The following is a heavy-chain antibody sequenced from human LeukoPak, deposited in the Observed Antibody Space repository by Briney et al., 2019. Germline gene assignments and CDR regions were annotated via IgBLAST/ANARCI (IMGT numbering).Heavy chain of an antibody. CDR2: IYYSGST. CDR3: ARVLHDYVWGSYRYEGHYFDY. CDR1: GGSISSGSYY. J-gene: IGHJ4*02. D-gene: IGHD3-16*02. Sequence: PSETLSLTCTVSGGSISSGSYYWGWIRQPPGKGLEWIGSIYYSGSTYYNPSLKSRVTISVDTSKNQFSLKLSSVTAADTAVYYCARVLHDYVWGSYRYEGHYFDYWGQGTLVTVSS. V-gene: IGHV4-39*07.